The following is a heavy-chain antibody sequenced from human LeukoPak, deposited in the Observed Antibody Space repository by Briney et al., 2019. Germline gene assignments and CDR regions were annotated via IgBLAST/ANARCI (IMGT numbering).Heavy chain of an antibody. Sequence: GGSLRLSCVASGFTFGSYWMHWVRQAPGKGPAWVSRISGDGGTYYADSVKGRFTISRDNAKNTLYLQMNSLRGEDTGVYYCARDLVAGSGSYGHWGQGTLVTVSS. CDR1: GFTFGSYW. J-gene: IGHJ4*02. CDR3: ARDLVAGSGSYGH. D-gene: IGHD3-10*01. CDR2: ISGDGGT. V-gene: IGHV3-74*01.